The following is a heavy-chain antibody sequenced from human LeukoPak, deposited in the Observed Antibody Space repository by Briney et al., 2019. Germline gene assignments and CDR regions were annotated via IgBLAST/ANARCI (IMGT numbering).Heavy chain of an antibody. V-gene: IGHV3-23*01. CDR1: GFTFGSYW. CDR2: ISGSGGRT. D-gene: IGHD3-22*01. J-gene: IGHJ4*02. CDR3: AKDLYYSDSSGYLDY. Sequence: GGSLRLSCEASGFTFGSYWMSWVRQAPGKGLEWVSAISGSGGRTNYADSVKGRFTISRDNSKNTLYLQVTSLRAEDTAVYYCAKDLYYSDSSGYLDYWGQGTLVTVSS.